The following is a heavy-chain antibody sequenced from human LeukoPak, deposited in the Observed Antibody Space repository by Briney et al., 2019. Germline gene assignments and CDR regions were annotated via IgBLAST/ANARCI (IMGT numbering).Heavy chain of an antibody. CDR1: GYTFTGYY. CDR3: ARGHYSNSRGGYYGMDV. Sequence: ASVKVSCKASGYTFTGYYMHWVRQAPGQGLEWMGWINPNSGGTNYAQKLQGRVTMTTDTSTSTAYMELRSLRSDDTAVYYCARGHYSNSRGGYYGMDVWGQGTTVTVSS. D-gene: IGHD4-11*01. CDR2: INPNSGGT. V-gene: IGHV1-2*02. J-gene: IGHJ6*02.